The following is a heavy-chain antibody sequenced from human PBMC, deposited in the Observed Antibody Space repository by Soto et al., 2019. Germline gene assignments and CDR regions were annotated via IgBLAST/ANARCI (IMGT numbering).Heavy chain of an antibody. CDR3: ARAYDDSGYDY. J-gene: IGHJ4*02. CDR2: IYSGGST. D-gene: IGHD3-22*01. Sequence: EVQLVESGGGLIQPGGSLRLSCAASGFTVSSNYMSWVRQAPGKGLEWVSIIYSGGSTYYADSVQGRFTTAEDNSKKTLYLQMNSLRAEDTAVYYCARAYDDSGYDYWGQGTLVTVSS. V-gene: IGHV3-53*01. CDR1: GFTVSSNY.